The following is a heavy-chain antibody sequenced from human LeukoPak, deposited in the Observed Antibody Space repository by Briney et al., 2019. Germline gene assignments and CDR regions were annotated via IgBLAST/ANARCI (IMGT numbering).Heavy chain of an antibody. D-gene: IGHD6-13*01. CDR1: GGTLSSYA. V-gene: IGHV1-69*13. CDR3: ARDTRYSSSWYRDNYYYYYGMDV. Sequence: SVKVSCKASGGTLSSYAISWVRQAPGQGLEWMGGIIPIFGTANYAQKFQGRVTITADESTSTAYMELSSLRSEDTAVYYCARDTRYSSSWYRDNYYYYYGMDVWGQGTTVTVSS. J-gene: IGHJ6*02. CDR2: IIPIFGTA.